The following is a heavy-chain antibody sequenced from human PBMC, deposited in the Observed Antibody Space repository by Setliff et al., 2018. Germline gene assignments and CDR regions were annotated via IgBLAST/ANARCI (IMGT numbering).Heavy chain of an antibody. D-gene: IGHD3-10*01. J-gene: IGHJ3*02. Sequence: ASVKVSCKASGYAFTSYAMHWVRQAPGQRLEWMGWINAGNGNTKYSQKFQGRVTITADESTSTAYMELSSLRSEDTAVYYCARDFMVRGVIITAGNAFDIWGQGTMVTVSS. CDR3: ARDFMVRGVIITAGNAFDI. CDR1: GYAFTSYA. CDR2: INAGNGNT. V-gene: IGHV1-3*01.